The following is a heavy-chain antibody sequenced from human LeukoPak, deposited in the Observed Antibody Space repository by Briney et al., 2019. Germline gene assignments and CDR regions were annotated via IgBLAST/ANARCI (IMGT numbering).Heavy chain of an antibody. CDR2: ISAYNGNT. V-gene: IGHV1-18*04. Sequence: ASVKVSCKASGYTFTGYYMHWVRQAPGQGLEWMGWISAYNGNTNYAQKLQGRVTMTTDTSTSTAYMELRSLRSDDTAVYYCAREGPTTYDYSSNWGQGTLVTVSS. D-gene: IGHD4-11*01. CDR3: AREGPTTYDYSSN. CDR1: GYTFTGYY. J-gene: IGHJ4*02.